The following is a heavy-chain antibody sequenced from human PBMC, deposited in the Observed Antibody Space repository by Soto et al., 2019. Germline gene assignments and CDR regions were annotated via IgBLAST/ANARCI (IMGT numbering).Heavy chain of an antibody. CDR1: Y. V-gene: IGHV4-39*01. D-gene: IGHD3-3*01. CDR3: ARQALPTLDIWSRPYYYYYMDV. Sequence: YCGRKKKHAGKGLEWICSFYSRAPTYYHPSLNTRVTISVDTSKNQFSLKLSSVTAADTAVYYCARQALPTLDIWSRPYYYYYMDVSGKPTTLTVSS. CDR2: FYSRAPT. J-gene: IGHJ6*03.